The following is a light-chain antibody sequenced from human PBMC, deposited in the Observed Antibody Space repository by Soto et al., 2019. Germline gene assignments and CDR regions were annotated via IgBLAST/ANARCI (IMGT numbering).Light chain of an antibody. Sequence: INQSPSTLLSPVAAGVTITCRASQSINRWLAWYQQKPGKAPKLLIYKASTLESGVPSRFSGGGLGTEFSLNITSLQPDDFATYYCQQYSTYPYILGQGTKVDIK. J-gene: IGKJ2*01. V-gene: IGKV1-5*03. CDR2: KAS. CDR1: QSINRW. CDR3: QQYSTYPYI.